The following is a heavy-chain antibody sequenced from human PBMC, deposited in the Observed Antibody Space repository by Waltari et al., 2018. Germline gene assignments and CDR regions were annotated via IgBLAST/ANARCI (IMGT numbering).Heavy chain of an antibody. J-gene: IGHJ4*02. CDR1: GFGVSIYG. V-gene: IGHV3-23*01. CDR3: AQGLWYFDY. Sequence: EVQLLESGGGLVQPGGPLRLSCAASGFGVSIYGLGWVRQAPGKGLEWVSGINRGGSTNYADSVKGRFTISRDNSKNTLYLHMNSLRAEDTAVYYCAQGLWYFDYWGQGTLVTVSS. D-gene: IGHD2-21*01. CDR2: INRGGST.